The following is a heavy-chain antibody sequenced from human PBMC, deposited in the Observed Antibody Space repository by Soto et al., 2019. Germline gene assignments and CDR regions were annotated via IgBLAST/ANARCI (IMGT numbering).Heavy chain of an antibody. V-gene: IGHV4-30-4*01. CDR1: GGSISNGDYY. D-gene: IGHD3-3*01. Sequence: QVQLQESGPGLVKPSQTLSLTCTVSGGSISNGDYYWSWIRQPPGKGLEWIGYIYYSGSTYYNPFLKSRVTISVDTSKNQFSLKLSSVTAADTAVYYCARDQYDFWSGYYTGRGFDPWGQGTLVTVSS. J-gene: IGHJ5*02. CDR3: ARDQYDFWSGYYTGRGFDP. CDR2: IYYSGST.